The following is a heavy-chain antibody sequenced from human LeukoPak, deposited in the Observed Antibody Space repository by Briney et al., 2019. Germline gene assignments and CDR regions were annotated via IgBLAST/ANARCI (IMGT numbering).Heavy chain of an antibody. CDR2: IKQDGSEK. V-gene: IGHV3-7*01. CDR1: GFTFSSYS. D-gene: IGHD3-10*01. J-gene: IGHJ4*02. CDR3: ARDRPMYYYGSGSSFDY. Sequence: PGGSLRLSCAASGFTFSSYSMNWVRQAPGKGLEWVANIKQDGSEKYYVDSVKGRFTISRDNAKNSLYLQMNSLRAEDTAVYYCARDRPMYYYGSGSSFDYWGQGTLVTVSS.